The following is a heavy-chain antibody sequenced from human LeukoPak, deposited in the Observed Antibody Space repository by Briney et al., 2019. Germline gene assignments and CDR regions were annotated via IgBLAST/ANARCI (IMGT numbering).Heavy chain of an antibody. CDR1: GFTFSSYG. CDR3: AKEGGSYPYYYFYMDV. J-gene: IGHJ6*03. Sequence: GGSLRLSCGVSGFTFSSYGMHWVRQAPGKGLEWVAFIRYDGSNKYYADSVKGRFTISRDNSKNTLYLQMNSLRAEDTAVYYCAKEGGSYPYYYFYMDVWGKGTTVTVSS. V-gene: IGHV3-30*02. CDR2: IRYDGSNK. D-gene: IGHD1-26*01.